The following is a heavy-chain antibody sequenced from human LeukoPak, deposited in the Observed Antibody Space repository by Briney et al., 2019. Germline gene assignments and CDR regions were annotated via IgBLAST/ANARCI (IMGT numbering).Heavy chain of an antibody. D-gene: IGHD3-16*01. CDR3: AKGVLASSPYVEYYFDY. J-gene: IGHJ4*02. CDR1: GFTFDDYA. Sequence: PGRSLRLSCAASGFTFDDYAMHWVRQAPGEGLEWVSGISWNSGSIGYADSVKGRFTISRDNAKNSLYLQMNSLRAEDTALYYCAKGVLASSPYVEYYFDYWGQGTLVTVSS. V-gene: IGHV3-9*01. CDR2: ISWNSGSI.